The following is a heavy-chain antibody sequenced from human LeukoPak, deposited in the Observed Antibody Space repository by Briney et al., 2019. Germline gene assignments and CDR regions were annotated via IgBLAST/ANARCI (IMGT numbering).Heavy chain of an antibody. V-gene: IGHV3-66*02. CDR2: IYSGDNT. CDR3: AGRRVLDASFDY. Sequence: GGSLRLSCAAYGFTVSNNYMSWVRQAPGKGLEWVSVIYSGDNTYYVESVEGRFTISRDNSKNTLFLQMKRLRAEDTAVYYCAGRRVLDASFDYWGHGTLVTVSS. CDR1: GFTVSNNY. J-gene: IGHJ4*01. D-gene: IGHD3-16*01.